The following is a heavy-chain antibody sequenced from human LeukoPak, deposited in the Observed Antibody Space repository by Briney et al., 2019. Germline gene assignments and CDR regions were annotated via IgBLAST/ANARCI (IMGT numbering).Heavy chain of an antibody. CDR1: GLTVSSNY. J-gene: IGHJ4*02. Sequence: GGSLRLSCAASGLTVSSNYMSWVRQAPGKGLEWVSVIYSGGSTYYADSVKGRFTISRDNSKNTLYLQMNSLRAEDTAVYYCARPGIAVAGDFAYWGQGTLVTVSS. CDR3: ARPGIAVAGDFAY. D-gene: IGHD6-19*01. V-gene: IGHV3-66*01. CDR2: IYSGGST.